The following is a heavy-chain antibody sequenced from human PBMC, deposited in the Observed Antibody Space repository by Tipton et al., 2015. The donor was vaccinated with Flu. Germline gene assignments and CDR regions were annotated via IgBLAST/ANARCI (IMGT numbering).Heavy chain of an antibody. J-gene: IGHJ4*02. D-gene: IGHD1-26*01. Sequence: QVQLVQSGAEVKKPGSSVKVSCEAPGGTFTSYSLNWVRQAPGQGLEWMGRFIPFLDIPIYAEKFQGRLTISADKSTSTAYMELSSLRSEDAAVYYCARGSLRYSGTYHEDSGYDYWGQGTLVTVSS. CDR3: ARGSLRYSGTYHEDSGYDY. CDR2: FIPFLDIP. V-gene: IGHV1-69*09. CDR1: GGTFTSYS.